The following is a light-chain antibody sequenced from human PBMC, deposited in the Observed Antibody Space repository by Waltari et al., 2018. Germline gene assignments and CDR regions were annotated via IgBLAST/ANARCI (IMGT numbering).Light chain of an antibody. CDR3: QQCYSLPLT. J-gene: IGKJ4*01. CDR1: QSVLHSSNNKNY. V-gene: IGKV4-1*01. Sequence: DIVMTQSQDSLAVSLGERATIHCKSSQSVLHSSNNKNYLAWYQQKPGQPPKLLIYWASTRESGVPDRFSGSGSGTDFTLTISSLQAEDVAVYYCQQCYSLPLTFGGGTKVDIK. CDR2: WAS.